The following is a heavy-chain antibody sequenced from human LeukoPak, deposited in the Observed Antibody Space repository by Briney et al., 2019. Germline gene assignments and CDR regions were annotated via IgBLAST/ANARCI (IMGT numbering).Heavy chain of an antibody. J-gene: IGHJ4*02. D-gene: IGHD3-3*01. Sequence: GGSLRLSCAASGFTFSSYSMNWVRQAPGKGLEWVSSISSSSSYIYYADSVKGRFTISRDNAKNSLYLQMNSLRAEDTAVYYCARADYDFWSGYYPYYFDYWGQGTLVTVSS. CDR2: ISSSSSYI. CDR1: GFTFSSYS. CDR3: ARADYDFWSGYYPYYFDY. V-gene: IGHV3-21*01.